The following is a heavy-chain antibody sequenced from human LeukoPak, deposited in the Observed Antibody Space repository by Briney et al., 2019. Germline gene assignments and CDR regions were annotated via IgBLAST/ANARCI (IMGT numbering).Heavy chain of an antibody. D-gene: IGHD1-26*01. Sequence: ASVKVSCKASGYTFTSYYMHWVRQAPGQGLEWMGIINPSGGSTSYAQKFQGRVTISVDTSKNQFSLKLSSVTAADTAVYYCARTTWEQSFDYWGQGTLVTVSS. CDR1: GYTFTSYY. CDR2: INPSGGST. V-gene: IGHV1-46*01. J-gene: IGHJ4*02. CDR3: ARTTWEQSFDY.